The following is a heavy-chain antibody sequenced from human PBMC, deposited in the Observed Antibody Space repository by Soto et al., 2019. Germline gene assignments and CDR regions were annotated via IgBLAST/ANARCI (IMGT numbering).Heavy chain of an antibody. V-gene: IGHV3-23*01. D-gene: IGHD2-2*01. J-gene: IGHJ6*03. CDR3: ARVAGTYCSSTSCPRLYYMDV. Sequence: PGGSLRLSCAASGFTFNNYAMNWVRQAPGKGLEWVATISTSGGSTYYADSVKGRFTISRDNAKNSLYLQMNSLRAEDTAVYYCARVAGTYCSSTSCPRLYYMDVWGKGTTVTVSS. CDR2: ISTSGGST. CDR1: GFTFNNYA.